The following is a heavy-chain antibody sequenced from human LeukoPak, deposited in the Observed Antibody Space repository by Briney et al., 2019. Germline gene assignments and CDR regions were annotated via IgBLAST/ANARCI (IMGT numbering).Heavy chain of an antibody. V-gene: IGHV3-23*01. D-gene: IGHD1-7*01. Sequence: GGSLRLSCAASGFTFSSYAMSWVRQAPGKGLEWVSAISGSGGSTYYADSVKGRFTISRDNAKNSLFLQMNSLRAEDTAVYYCARGITGTSPGYWGQGTLVTVSS. CDR2: ISGSGGST. CDR1: GFTFSSYA. CDR3: ARGITGTSPGY. J-gene: IGHJ4*02.